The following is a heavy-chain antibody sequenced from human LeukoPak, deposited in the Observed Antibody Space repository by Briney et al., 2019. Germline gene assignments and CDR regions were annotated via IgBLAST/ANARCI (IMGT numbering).Heavy chain of an antibody. CDR1: GGSFSTYY. CDR3: ARDLKLDGSSGYYAFDI. J-gene: IGHJ3*02. CDR2: INQSGST. Sequence: PSETLSLTCAVYGGSFSTYYWSWVRQPPGSGLEWIGEINQSGSTNYSPSLKSRVTVSIDTSKNQFSLKMSSVTAADTAVYYCARDLKLDGSSGYYAFDIWGQGTMVTVSS. V-gene: IGHV4-34*01. D-gene: IGHD3-22*01.